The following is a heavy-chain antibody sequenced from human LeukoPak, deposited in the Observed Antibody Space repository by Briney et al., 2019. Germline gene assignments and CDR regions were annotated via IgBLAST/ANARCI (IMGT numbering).Heavy chain of an antibody. CDR3: ARGDVYGMDV. Sequence: ASVKVSCKASGGTFSSYAISWVRQAPGQGLEWMGWINPNSGGTNYAQKFQGRVTMTRDTSISTAYMELSRLRSDDTAVYYCARGDVYGMDVWGQGTTVTVSS. V-gene: IGHV1-2*02. CDR2: INPNSGGT. J-gene: IGHJ6*02. CDR1: GGTFSSYA.